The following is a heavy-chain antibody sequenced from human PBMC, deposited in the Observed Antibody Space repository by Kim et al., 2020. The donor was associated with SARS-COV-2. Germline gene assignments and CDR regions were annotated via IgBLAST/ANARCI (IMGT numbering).Heavy chain of an antibody. D-gene: IGHD5-18*01. CDR2: I. CDR3: AGGYSYGDFDY. Sequence: IYYADSGKGRFTISRDNAESSLFLQMTSLRDEDTAVYYCAGGYSYGDFDYWGQGTLVTVSS. J-gene: IGHJ4*02. V-gene: IGHV3-48*02.